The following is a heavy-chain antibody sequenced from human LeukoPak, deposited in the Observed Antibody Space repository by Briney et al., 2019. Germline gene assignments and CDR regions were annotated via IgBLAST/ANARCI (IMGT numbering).Heavy chain of an antibody. V-gene: IGHV3-30-3*01. CDR2: ILNDENNK. Sequence: PGGSLRLSCAASGFTFSSYAMHWVRQAPGKGLEWVAVILNDENNKDYADSVKGRFTISRDNSKSTLYLQMNSLRAEDTAVYYCARAYIAAAGSYDYWGQGTLVTVSS. D-gene: IGHD6-13*01. CDR3: ARAYIAAAGSYDY. J-gene: IGHJ4*02. CDR1: GFTFSSYA.